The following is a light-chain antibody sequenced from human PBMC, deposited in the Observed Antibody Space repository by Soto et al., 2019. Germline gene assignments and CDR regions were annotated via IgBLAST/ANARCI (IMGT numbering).Light chain of an antibody. CDR3: SSYTSSNTLV. CDR1: SSDVGAYNY. CDR2: EVS. V-gene: IGLV2-14*01. Sequence: QSALTQPASVSGSPGQSITITCTETSSDVGAYNYVSWYQQHPGKAPKLMIFEVSDRPSGVSNRFSGSKSGNTASLTISGLQAEDEADYYCSSYTSSNTLVFGGGTKVTVL. J-gene: IGLJ2*01.